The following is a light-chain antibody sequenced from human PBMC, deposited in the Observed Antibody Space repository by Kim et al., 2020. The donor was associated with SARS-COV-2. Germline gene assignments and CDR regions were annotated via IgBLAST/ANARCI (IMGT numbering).Light chain of an antibody. CDR3: QQSDITPYT. CDR1: QSITNY. J-gene: IGKJ2*01. Sequence: DIQMTQSPSSLSASVGDRVTITCRASQSITNYLNWYQRKPGKAPNLLIYTASSLQTGVPSRFSGSGSGTDFTLTISSLQPEDSATYYCQQSDITPYTFGQGTKVDIK. CDR2: TAS. V-gene: IGKV1-39*01.